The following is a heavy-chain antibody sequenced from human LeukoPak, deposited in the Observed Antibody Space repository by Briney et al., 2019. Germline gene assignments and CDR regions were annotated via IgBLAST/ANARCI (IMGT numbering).Heavy chain of an antibody. CDR1: GGSFSGYY. Sequence: SETLSLTCAVYGGSFSGYYWSWIRQPPGKGLEWIGEINHSGSTNYNPSLKSQVTISVDTSKNQFSLKLSSVTAADTAVYYCARVKFPVDPWGQGTLVTVSS. V-gene: IGHV4-34*01. CDR3: ARVKFPVDP. CDR2: INHSGST. J-gene: IGHJ5*02.